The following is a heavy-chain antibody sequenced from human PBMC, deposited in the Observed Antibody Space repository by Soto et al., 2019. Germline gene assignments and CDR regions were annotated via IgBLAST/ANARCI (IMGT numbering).Heavy chain of an antibody. CDR3: AKGQDIPFFAHFAP. CDR2: ISGSGGST. V-gene: IGHV3-23*01. J-gene: IGHJ5*02. D-gene: IGHD3-3*01. CDR1: GFTFSSYA. Sequence: GGSLRLSCAASGFTFSSYAMSWVRQAPGKVLEWVSAISGSGGSTYYADSVKGRFTISRDNSNNTLYLQMNSLRAEDPAVYYCAKGQDIPFFAHFAPGGPGPLVTVPS.